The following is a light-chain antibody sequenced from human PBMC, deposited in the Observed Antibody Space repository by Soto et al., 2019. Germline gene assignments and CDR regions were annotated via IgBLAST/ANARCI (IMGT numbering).Light chain of an antibody. J-gene: IGKJ5*01. CDR1: QSVSSSY. CDR3: QQYGSSP. Sequence: EIVLTQSPATLSLSPGERATLSCRASQSVSSSYLAWYQQKPGQAPRLLIYGASSRATGIPARFSGSGSGTDFTLTISRLEPEDFAVYYCQQYGSSPFGQGTRLEIK. V-gene: IGKV3-20*01. CDR2: GAS.